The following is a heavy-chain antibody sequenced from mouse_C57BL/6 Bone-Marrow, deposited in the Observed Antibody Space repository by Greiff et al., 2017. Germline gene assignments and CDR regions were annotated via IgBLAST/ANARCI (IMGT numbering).Heavy chain of an antibody. Sequence: EVKVEESGGGLVQPKGSLKLSCAASGFSFNTYAMNWVRQAPGKGLEWVARIRSKSNNYATYYADSVKDRFTISRDDSESMLYLQMNNLKTEDTAMYYCVRHPDSSASGFDYWGQGTTLTVSS. J-gene: IGHJ2*01. V-gene: IGHV10-1*01. CDR1: GFSFNTYA. D-gene: IGHD3-2*02. CDR2: IRSKSNNYAT. CDR3: VRHPDSSASGFDY.